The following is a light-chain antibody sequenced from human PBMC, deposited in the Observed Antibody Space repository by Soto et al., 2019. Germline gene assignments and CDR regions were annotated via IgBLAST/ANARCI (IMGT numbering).Light chain of an antibody. CDR1: QNINIY. CDR2: GAS. CDR3: QQSYRSPYT. V-gene: IGKV1-39*01. J-gene: IGKJ2*01. Sequence: IQLTQSPSSLSASVGGRVTVTCRASQNINIYLNWYQQKPGKAPTLLIYGASSLHSGVPSRFSGGGSRTDFTLTISSLQAEDFATYYCQQSYRSPYTFGQGTRLEI.